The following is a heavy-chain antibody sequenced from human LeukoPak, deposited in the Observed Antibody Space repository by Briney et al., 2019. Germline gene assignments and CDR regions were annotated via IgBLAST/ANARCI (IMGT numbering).Heavy chain of an antibody. CDR3: ARHRSYLRILTTGQPSDY. Sequence: GESLKISCKVSGYIFPDYWIGWVRQMPGRGPEWMGIIYPGDSDTRYSPSFQGQVTISADKSIKTAYLQWSSLKASDTAMYYCARHRSYLRILTTGQPSDYSGQGTLVTVSS. J-gene: IGHJ4*02. CDR1: GYIFPDYW. CDR2: IYPGDSDT. V-gene: IGHV5-51*01. D-gene: IGHD3-9*01.